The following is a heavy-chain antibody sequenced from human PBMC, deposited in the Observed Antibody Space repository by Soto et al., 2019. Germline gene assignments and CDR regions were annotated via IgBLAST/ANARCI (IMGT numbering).Heavy chain of an antibody. CDR2: ISYRVDT. D-gene: IGHD2-21*02. CDR3: ARVAGVAYCGGDCYHFDY. Sequence: TLSLTCTVSGDSFSSDDYYWSWIRQPPGKGLEWIGYISYRVDTYYSPSLKSRVTMSIDTSKNRFSLNVSSVTAADTAVYYCARVAGVAYCGGDCYHFDYWGQGTLVTVSS. V-gene: IGHV4-30-4*01. J-gene: IGHJ4*02. CDR1: GDSFSSDDYY.